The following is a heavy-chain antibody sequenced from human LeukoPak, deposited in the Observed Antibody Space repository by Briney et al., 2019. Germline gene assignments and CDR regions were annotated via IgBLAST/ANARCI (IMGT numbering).Heavy chain of an antibody. CDR2: IKQDGSEK. V-gene: IGHV3-7*01. CDR1: GFTFSSYW. J-gene: IGHJ6*03. CDR3: ARVCRKEWLTDYYYYYYMDV. Sequence: QPGGSLRLSCAASGFTFSSYWVSWVRQAPGKGLEWVANIKQDGSEKYYVDSVKGRFTISRDNAKNSLYLQMNSLRAEDTAVYYCARVCRKEWLTDYYYYYYMDVWGKGTTVTVSS. D-gene: IGHD3-3*01.